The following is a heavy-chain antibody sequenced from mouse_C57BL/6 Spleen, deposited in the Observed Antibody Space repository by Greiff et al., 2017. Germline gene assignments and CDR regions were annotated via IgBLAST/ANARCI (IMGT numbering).Heavy chain of an antibody. CDR1: GYTFTSYW. Sequence: QVQLKQPGTELVKPGASVKLSCKASGYTFTSYWMHWVKQRPGQGLEWIGNINPSNGGTNYNEKFKSKATLTVDKSSSTAYMQLSSLTSEDSAVYYCARSGIYYDYDLAWFAYWGQGTLVTVSA. CDR3: ARSGIYYDYDLAWFAY. D-gene: IGHD2-4*01. V-gene: IGHV1-53*01. J-gene: IGHJ3*01. CDR2: INPSNGGT.